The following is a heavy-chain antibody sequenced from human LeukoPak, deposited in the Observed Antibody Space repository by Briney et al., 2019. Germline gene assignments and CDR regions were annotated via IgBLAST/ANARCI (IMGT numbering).Heavy chain of an antibody. J-gene: IGHJ4*02. D-gene: IGHD4-17*01. CDR3: AREDYGDYVVGY. CDR1: GFTYSSYA. CDR2: ISYNGYNK. V-gene: IGHV3-30-3*01. Sequence: GGGLRLSCAGSGFTYSSYAMDWDGQAQGKGVEGVTLISYNGYNKYYADSVKGRFTISRDNSKNTLYLQMNSLRAEDTAVYYCAREDYGDYVVGYWGQGTLVTVSS.